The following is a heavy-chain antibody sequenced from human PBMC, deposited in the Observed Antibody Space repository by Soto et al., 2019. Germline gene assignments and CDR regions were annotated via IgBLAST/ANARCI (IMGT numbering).Heavy chain of an antibody. V-gene: IGHV1-3*01. CDR1: GYTFTSYA. J-gene: IGHJ4*02. Sequence: QVQLVQSGAEVKKPGASVKVSCKASGYTFTSYAMHWVRQAPGQRLEWMGWINAGNGNTKYSQKFQGRVTITRDTSASTAYMELSSLRSEDTAVYYCARDGVRAERIVATTNIDYWGQGTLVTVSS. CDR2: INAGNGNT. D-gene: IGHD5-12*01. CDR3: ARDGVRAERIVATTNIDY.